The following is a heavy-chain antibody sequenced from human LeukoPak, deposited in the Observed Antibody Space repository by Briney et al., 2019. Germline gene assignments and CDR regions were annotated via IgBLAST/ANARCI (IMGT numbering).Heavy chain of an antibody. V-gene: IGHV4-39*07. CDR1: GDSISTSYYY. Sequence: SETLSLTCTVSGDSISTSYYYWGWIRQPPGTGLEWIGEIYHSGSTNYNPSLKSRVTISVDKSKNQFSLKLSSVTAADTAVYYCARDPCGGDCTYFDYWGQGTPVTVSS. CDR2: IYHSGST. CDR3: ARDPCGGDCTYFDY. J-gene: IGHJ4*02. D-gene: IGHD2-21*02.